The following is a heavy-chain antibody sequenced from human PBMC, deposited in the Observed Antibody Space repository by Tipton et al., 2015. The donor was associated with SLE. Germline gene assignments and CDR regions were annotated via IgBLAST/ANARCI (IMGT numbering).Heavy chain of an antibody. Sequence: TLSLTCTVSGGSISSYYWSWIRQPPGRGLEWIASFYYDATTYYNPSLKSRVTISVDTSKNQFSLKLRSVTAADTALYFCARHGSGTYYSWFDPWGQGNLVTVSS. J-gene: IGHJ5*02. CDR2: FYYDATT. V-gene: IGHV4-39*07. D-gene: IGHD1-26*01. CDR3: ARHGSGTYYSWFDP. CDR1: GGSISSYY.